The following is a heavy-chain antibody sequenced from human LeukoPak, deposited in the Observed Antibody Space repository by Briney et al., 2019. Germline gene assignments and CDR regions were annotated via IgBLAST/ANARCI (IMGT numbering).Heavy chain of an antibody. CDR3: ASYSGYDFFVEY. J-gene: IGHJ4*02. Sequence: SETLSLTCTVSGGSISSSSYYWGWIRQPPGKGLEWIGSIYYSGSTYYNPSLKSRVTISVDTSKNQFSLKLSSVTAADTAVYYCASYSGYDFFVEYWGQGTLVTVSS. D-gene: IGHD5-12*01. CDR2: IYYSGST. CDR1: GGSISSSSYY. V-gene: IGHV4-39*01.